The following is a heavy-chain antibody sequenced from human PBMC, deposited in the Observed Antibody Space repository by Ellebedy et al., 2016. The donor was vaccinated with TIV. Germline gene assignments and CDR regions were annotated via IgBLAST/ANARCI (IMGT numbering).Heavy chain of an antibody. J-gene: IGHJ3*02. CDR3: ARGYAFDI. CDR1: GDSISSGGYY. CDR2: VYYSGST. Sequence: MPSETLSLTCTVSGDSISSGGYYWSWIRQHPGKGLEWIGYVYYSGSTYHNPSLKSRVTMSADTSKNQFSLKLSSVAAADTAVYYCARGYAFDIWGQGTLVTVSS. V-gene: IGHV4-31*03.